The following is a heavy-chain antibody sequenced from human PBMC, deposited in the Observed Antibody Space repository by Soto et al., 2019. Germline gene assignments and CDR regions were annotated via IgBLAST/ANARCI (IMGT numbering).Heavy chain of an antibody. CDR2: IIPIFGTA. CDR3: ARGRSYGGKSGLYDY. D-gene: IGHD4-17*01. CDR1: VGTCSSYA. Sequence: SVKVSCKASVGTCSSYAICWVRQAPRQGIEWLGGIIPIFGTANYAQKFQGRVTITADESTSTAYMELSSLRSEDTAVYYCARGRSYGGKSGLYDYWGQGTLVRVSS. J-gene: IGHJ4*02. V-gene: IGHV1-69*13.